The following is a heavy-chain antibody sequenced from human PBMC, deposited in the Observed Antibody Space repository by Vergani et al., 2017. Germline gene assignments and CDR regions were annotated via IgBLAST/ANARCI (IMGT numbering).Heavy chain of an antibody. V-gene: IGHV3-30-3*01. D-gene: IGHD3-3*01. CDR2: ISYDGSNK. Sequence: QVQLVESGGGVVQPGRSLRLSCAASGFTFSSYAMHWVRQAPGKGLEWVAVISYDGSNKYYADSVKGRFTISRDKSKNTLYLQMNSLRAEDTAVYYCARDGEWSGLNYYYYMDVWGKGTTVTVSS. J-gene: IGHJ6*03. CDR1: GFTFSSYA. CDR3: ARDGEWSGLNYYYYMDV.